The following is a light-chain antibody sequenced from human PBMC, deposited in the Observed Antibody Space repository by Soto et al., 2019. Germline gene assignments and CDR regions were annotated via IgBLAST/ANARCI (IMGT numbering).Light chain of an antibody. CDR1: QSISTRY. CDR2: ETS. Sequence: EIVLTQSPGTLSLSPGERATLSCRASQSISTRYVAWYQQKGGQAPRLLIYETSSRGTGIADRFIGSGTGTEFTLTISRLEPEDFAVYYCQQYGVAPGTFGQGTKLEI. V-gene: IGKV3-20*01. CDR3: QQYGVAPGT. J-gene: IGKJ1*01.